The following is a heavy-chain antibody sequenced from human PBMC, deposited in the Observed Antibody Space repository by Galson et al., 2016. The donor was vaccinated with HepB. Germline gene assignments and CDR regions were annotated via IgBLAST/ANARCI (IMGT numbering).Heavy chain of an antibody. V-gene: IGHV1-46*01. CDR2: INPSGGST. Sequence: SVKVSCKASGYIFISSYIHWVRQAPGQGLEWMGIINPSGGSTSYAQKFQGRVTVTRDTSTSTVYMELSSLRSEDTAVYYCARDGEAYKYGFDSWGQGTLVTVSS. D-gene: IGHD5-18*01. J-gene: IGHJ4*02. CDR1: GYIFISSY. CDR3: ARDGEAYKYGFDS.